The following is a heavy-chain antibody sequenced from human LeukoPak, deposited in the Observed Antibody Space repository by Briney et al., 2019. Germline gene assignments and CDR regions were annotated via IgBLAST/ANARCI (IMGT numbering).Heavy chain of an antibody. CDR2: IYYSGST. V-gene: IGHV4-39*01. D-gene: IGHD4-17*01. Sequence: SETLSLTCTVSGGSISSSSYYWGWIRRPPGKGLEWIGSIYYSGSTYYNPSLKSRVTISVDTSKNQFSLKLSSVTAADTAVYYCARLYGDPPDYWGQGTLVTVSS. CDR3: ARLYGDPPDY. CDR1: GGSISSSSYY. J-gene: IGHJ4*02.